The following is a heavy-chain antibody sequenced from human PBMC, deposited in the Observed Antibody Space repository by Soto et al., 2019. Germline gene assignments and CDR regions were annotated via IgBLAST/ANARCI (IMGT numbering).Heavy chain of an antibody. Sequence: ASVKVSCKASGCTFSSYAISWVRQAPGQGLEWMGGIIPIFGTANYAQKFQGRVTITADESTSTAYMELSSLRSEDTAVYYCAREGGYYYGMDVWGQGTTVTVSS. J-gene: IGHJ6*02. CDR2: IIPIFGTA. CDR3: AREGGYYYGMDV. V-gene: IGHV1-69*13. CDR1: GCTFSSYA. D-gene: IGHD2-15*01.